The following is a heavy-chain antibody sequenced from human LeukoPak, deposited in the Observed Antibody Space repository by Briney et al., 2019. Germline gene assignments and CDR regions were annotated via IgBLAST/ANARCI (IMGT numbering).Heavy chain of an antibody. D-gene: IGHD6-19*01. CDR3: ARGAVAVPFDY. CDR1: GYSMRSGYY. CDR2: IYHSGST. J-gene: IGHJ4*02. Sequence: KPSETLSLTCTVSGYSMRSGYYWGWIRQPPGKGLEWIGSIYHSGSTYYNPSLKSRVIISIDTSKNRFSLKLSSVTAADTAVYYCARGAVAVPFDYWGQGTLVRVSS. V-gene: IGHV4-38-2*02.